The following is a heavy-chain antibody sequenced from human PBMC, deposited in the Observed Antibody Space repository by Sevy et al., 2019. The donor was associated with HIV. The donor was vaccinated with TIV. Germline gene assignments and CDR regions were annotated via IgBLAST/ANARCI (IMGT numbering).Heavy chain of an antibody. J-gene: IGHJ6*02. CDR1: GFTFSSYE. CDR3: VRVGIETAFYGMDV. CDR2: IGSLGSPI. Sequence: GGSLRLSCAVSGFTFSSYEMNWVRQAPGKGLEWVSYIGSLGSPINYADSVKGRITIAIDNAKNSLYLQRNILRAEDTAVYYCVRVGIETAFYGMDVWGQGTTVTVSS. V-gene: IGHV3-48*03.